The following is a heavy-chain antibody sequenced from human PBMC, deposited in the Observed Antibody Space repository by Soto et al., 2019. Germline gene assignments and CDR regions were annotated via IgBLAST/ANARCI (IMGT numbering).Heavy chain of an antibody. CDR1: GDSISSNNKY. J-gene: IGHJ6*02. CDR2: ISYSGTT. Sequence: PSETLSLTCTVSGDSISSNNKYWSWIRQPPGEGLEWIGIISYSGTTSYSPSLKSRVAISVDTSKNQFSLKLSSVTAADTAVYYCDVGVHYYGMDVWGQGTTVTVSS. CDR3: DVGVHYYGMDV. V-gene: IGHV4-39*01. D-gene: IGHD3-16*01.